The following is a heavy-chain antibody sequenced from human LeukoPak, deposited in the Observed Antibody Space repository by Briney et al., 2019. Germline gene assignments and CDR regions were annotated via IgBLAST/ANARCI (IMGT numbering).Heavy chain of an antibody. J-gene: IGHJ4*02. CDR2: ISGSGGST. CDR1: GFTFSSYA. V-gene: IGHV3-23*01. Sequence: GGSLRLSCAASGFTFSSYAMSRVRQAPGKGLEWVSAISGSGGSTYYADSVKGRFTISRDNSKNTLYLQMNSLRAEDMAVYYCAKYPGPETDFDYWGQGTLVTVSS. D-gene: IGHD2-8*02. CDR3: AKYPGPETDFDY.